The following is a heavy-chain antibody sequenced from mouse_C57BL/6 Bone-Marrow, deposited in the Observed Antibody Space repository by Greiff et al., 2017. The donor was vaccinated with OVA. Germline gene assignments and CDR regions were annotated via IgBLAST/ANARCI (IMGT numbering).Heavy chain of an antibody. CDR2: ISYDGSN. J-gene: IGHJ4*01. V-gene: IGHV3-6*01. D-gene: IGHD3-3*01. Sequence: EVKLQESGPGLVKPSQSLSLTCSVTGYSITSGYYWNWIRQFPGNKLEWMGYISYDGSNNYNPSLKNRISITRDTSKNQFFLKLNSVTTEDTATYYCARDTGLLLDAMDYWGQGTSVTVSS. CDR3: ARDTGLLLDAMDY. CDR1: GYSITSGYY.